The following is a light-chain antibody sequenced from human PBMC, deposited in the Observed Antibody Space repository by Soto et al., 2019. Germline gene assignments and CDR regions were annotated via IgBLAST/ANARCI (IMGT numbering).Light chain of an antibody. Sequence: EIMLKQSPGTLSLSTGERTTLSCRASQSVNNYLAWYQQKPGQAPRLLIYGESTRATGIADRFSGGGSGTDFTLTISRLEPEDFAVYHCQQYGRSWTFGQGTKVDIK. CDR2: GES. V-gene: IGKV3-20*01. CDR3: QQYGRSWT. CDR1: QSVNNY. J-gene: IGKJ1*01.